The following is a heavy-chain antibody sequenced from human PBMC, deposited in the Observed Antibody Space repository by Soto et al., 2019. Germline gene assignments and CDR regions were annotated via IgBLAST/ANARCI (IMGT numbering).Heavy chain of an antibody. D-gene: IGHD2-15*01. CDR1: GFGFGGYA. J-gene: IGHJ3*02. CDR3: AKDIGGEMHAFDI. CDR2: MSWNSGNI. Sequence: SVRLSCVASGFGFGGYAMHWVRQGPGKGLEWVSGMSWNSGNIGYADSVKGRFTISRDNAKNSLYLQMNSLSAEDTALYYCAKDIGGEMHAFDIWGQGTMVTVSS. V-gene: IGHV3-9*01.